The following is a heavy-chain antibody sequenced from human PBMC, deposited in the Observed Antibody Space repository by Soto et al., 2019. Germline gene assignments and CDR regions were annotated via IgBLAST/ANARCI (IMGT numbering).Heavy chain of an antibody. CDR3: ARAGGLGAVAVDY. CDR2: IYHSGST. CDR1: GGSISSGGYS. D-gene: IGHD6-19*01. Sequence: QLQLQESGSGLVKPSQTLSLTCAGSGGSISSGGYSWSWIRQPPGKGLERIGYIYHSGSTYYNPSLKSRVTISVDRSKNQFSLKLSSVTAADTAVYYCARAGGLGAVAVDYWGQGTLVTVSS. V-gene: IGHV4-30-2*01. J-gene: IGHJ4*02.